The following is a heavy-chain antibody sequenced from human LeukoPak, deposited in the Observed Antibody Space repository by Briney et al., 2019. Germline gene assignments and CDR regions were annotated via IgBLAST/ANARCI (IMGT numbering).Heavy chain of an antibody. V-gene: IGHV3-30-3*01. Sequence: GRSLRLSCAASGFTFSSYAMHWVRQAPGKGLEWVAVISYDGSNKYYADSVKGRSTISRDNSKNTLYLQMDSLRAEDTAVYYCASMGVNLYYFDYWGQGTLVTVSS. CDR2: ISYDGSNK. D-gene: IGHD3-16*01. CDR1: GFTFSSYA. J-gene: IGHJ4*02. CDR3: ASMGVNLYYFDY.